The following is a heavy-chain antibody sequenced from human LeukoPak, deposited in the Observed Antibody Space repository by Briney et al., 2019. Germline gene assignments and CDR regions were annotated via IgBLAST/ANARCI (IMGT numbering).Heavy chain of an antibody. Sequence: GGSLRLSCAASGVTFSSYWMSWVRQAPGKGLEWVANIKQDGSEKYYVDSVKGRFTISRDNAKNSLYLQMNSLRAEDTAVYYCARDRTIAYSSYYFDYWGQGTLVTVSS. J-gene: IGHJ4*02. V-gene: IGHV3-7*03. CDR1: GVTFSSYW. D-gene: IGHD5-18*01. CDR2: IKQDGSEK. CDR3: ARDRTIAYSSYYFDY.